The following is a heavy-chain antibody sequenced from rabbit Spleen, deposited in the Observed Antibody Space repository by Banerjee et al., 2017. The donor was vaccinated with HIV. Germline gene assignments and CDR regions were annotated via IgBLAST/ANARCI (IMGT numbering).Heavy chain of an antibody. Sequence: QEQLEESGGGLVKPEGSLTLTCKASGVSFSDKDVMCWVRQAPGKGLEWIACIHAGSSGITYYASWAKGRFTISKASSTTVTLQMTSLTAADTATYFCVRGASISGYYSLWGPGTLVTVS. CDR1: GVSFSDKDV. V-gene: IGHV1S45*01. D-gene: IGHD1-1*01. CDR2: IHAGSSGIT. CDR3: VRGASISGYYSL. J-gene: IGHJ4*01.